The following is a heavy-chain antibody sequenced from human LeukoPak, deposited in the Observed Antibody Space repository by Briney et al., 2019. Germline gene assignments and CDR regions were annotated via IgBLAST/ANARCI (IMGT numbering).Heavy chain of an antibody. V-gene: IGHV3-74*01. CDR3: VRGKTYSFDY. Sequence: PVWSLRLYCAASGSRFSSYWMYWVRQAPGKGLLWVSRINSDVSSTIYADSVKGRFNIYRDNAKNTLYLQMNSLRAEDTAVYYCVRGKTYSFDYWGQGTLITVSS. CDR2: INSDVSST. CDR1: GSRFSSYW. J-gene: IGHJ4*02.